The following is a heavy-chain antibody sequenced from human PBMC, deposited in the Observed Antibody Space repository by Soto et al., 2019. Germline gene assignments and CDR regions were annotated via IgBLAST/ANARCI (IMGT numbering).Heavy chain of an antibody. CDR1: GGYFNNRQTLNSYP. CDR2: IIPLLGTT. J-gene: IGHJ6*02. CDR3: AKSGGGESYYLCYAMDV. V-gene: IGHV1-69*06. D-gene: IGHD3-16*01. Sequence: QVQVVQSGAEVKRPGSSVNVSCRASGGYFNNRQTLNSYPISWVRHAPGQGLEWMGGIIPLLGTTNYAQRVQGRVTSTADKSTSTTYPEFNKVRSDDTAVYYCAKSGGGESYYLCYAMDVWGQGTLVTVSS.